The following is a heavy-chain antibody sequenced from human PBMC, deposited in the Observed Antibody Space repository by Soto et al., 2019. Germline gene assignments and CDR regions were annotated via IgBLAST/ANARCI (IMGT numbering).Heavy chain of an antibody. Sequence: SETLSLTCTVSGGSISSGDYYWSWIRQPPGKGLEWIGYIYYSGSTYYNPSLKSRVTISVDTSKNQFSLKLSSVTAADTAVYYCARGPAVIWPPAAYDYWGQGTLVIVSS. CDR2: IYYSGST. CDR1: GGSISSGDYY. D-gene: IGHD3-22*01. J-gene: IGHJ4*02. CDR3: ARGPAVIWPPAAYDY. V-gene: IGHV4-30-4*01.